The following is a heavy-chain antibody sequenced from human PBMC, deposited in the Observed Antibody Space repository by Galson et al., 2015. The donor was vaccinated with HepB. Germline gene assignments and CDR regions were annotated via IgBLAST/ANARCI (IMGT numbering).Heavy chain of an antibody. D-gene: IGHD3-10*01. Sequence: SLRLSCAASGFTFSSYSMNWVRQAPGKGLEWVSSISSSSCYIYYADSVKGRFTISRDNAKNSLYLQMNSLRAEDTAVYYCARDWGSGSPPFDYYYYGMDVWGQGTTVTVSS. CDR1: GFTFSSYS. CDR3: ARDWGSGSPPFDYYYYGMDV. J-gene: IGHJ6*02. V-gene: IGHV3-21*01. CDR2: ISSSSCYI.